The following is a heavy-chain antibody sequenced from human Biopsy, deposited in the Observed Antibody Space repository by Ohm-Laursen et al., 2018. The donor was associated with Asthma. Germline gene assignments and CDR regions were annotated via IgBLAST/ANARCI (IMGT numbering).Heavy chain of an antibody. CDR1: AYTFIGYH. V-gene: IGHV1-2*06. Sequence: ESLRISCKASAYTFIGYHLHWVRQAPGEGLEWMGRINPNGGATIYAQKFQGRVTMTGDTSISTAYMELSRLTSDDTAVYYCARVQKSPGDRWFDPWGQGTLVTVSS. J-gene: IGHJ5*02. CDR2: INPNGGAT. D-gene: IGHD7-27*01. CDR3: ARVQKSPGDRWFDP.